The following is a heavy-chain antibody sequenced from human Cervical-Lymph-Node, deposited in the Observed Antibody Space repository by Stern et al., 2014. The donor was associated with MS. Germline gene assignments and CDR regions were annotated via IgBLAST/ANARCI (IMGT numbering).Heavy chain of an antibody. CDR1: GYNFDDYA. Sequence: EVQLVESGGGLVQPGRSLRLSCAASGYNFDDYAMHWVPQAPGKGLEWVSGISWNSDKIVYAESVKGRFTISRDNAKDSLSLQMDSLRVEDTALYYCAKDRTSSSWGVDFWGQGTLVTVSS. CDR2: ISWNSDKI. V-gene: IGHV3-9*01. J-gene: IGHJ4*02. CDR3: AKDRTSSSWGVDF. D-gene: IGHD6-13*01.